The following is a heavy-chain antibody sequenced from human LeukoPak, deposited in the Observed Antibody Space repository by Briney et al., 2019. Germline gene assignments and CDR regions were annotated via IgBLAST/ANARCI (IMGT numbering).Heavy chain of an antibody. CDR3: AKDLRLLSLAMDV. CDR2: ISGSGGST. J-gene: IGHJ6*02. V-gene: IGHV3-23*01. CDR1: GFTFSSYA. D-gene: IGHD3-10*01. Sequence: SGGSLRLSCAASGFTFSSYAMSWVRQAPGKGLEWVSAISGSGGSTYYADSVKGRFTISRDNSKNTLYLQMNSLRAEDTAVYYCAKDLRLLSLAMDVWGQGTTVTVSS.